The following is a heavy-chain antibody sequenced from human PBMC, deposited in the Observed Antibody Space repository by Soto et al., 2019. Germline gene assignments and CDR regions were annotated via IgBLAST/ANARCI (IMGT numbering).Heavy chain of an antibody. V-gene: IGHV3-7*01. D-gene: IGHD1-26*01. J-gene: IGHJ3*01. CDR2: IKQDGSEE. Sequence: EVQLVESGGGLVQPGGSLRLSCVASGFTFSDYYMTWVRQTPGKGLEWVANIKQDGSEEHYVDSVKGRFTVSRHNAKISVYLEMNSLRAEDTAIYYCGGDPSWVGRGALEAWGQGTMVTVSS. CDR1: GFTFSDYY. CDR3: GGDPSWVGRGALEA.